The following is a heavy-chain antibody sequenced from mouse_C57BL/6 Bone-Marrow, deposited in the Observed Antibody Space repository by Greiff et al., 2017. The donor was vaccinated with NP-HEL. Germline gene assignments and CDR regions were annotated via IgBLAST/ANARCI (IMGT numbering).Heavy chain of an antibody. V-gene: IGHV5-17*01. D-gene: IGHD2-3*01. J-gene: IGHJ3*01. Sequence: VQLQQSGGGLVKPGGSLKLSCAASGFTFSDYGMHWVRQAPEKGLEWVAYISSGSSTIYYADTVKGRFTISRDNAKNTLFLQMTSLRSEDTAMYYCARPLDGYYEAWFAYWGQGTLVTVSA. CDR1: GFTFSDYG. CDR2: ISSGSSTI. CDR3: ARPLDGYYEAWFAY.